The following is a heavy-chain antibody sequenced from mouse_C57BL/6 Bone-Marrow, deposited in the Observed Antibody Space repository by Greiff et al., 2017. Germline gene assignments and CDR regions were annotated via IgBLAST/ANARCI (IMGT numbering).Heavy chain of an antibody. Sequence: EVQLVESGPGLVKPSQSLSLSCSVTGYSFTGGYFWNWLRQFPGNKLEWVGFISYDGSNNYNPSLKNRISITRDTSKNQFFLKLNSVTTKDTATDYCARYRYDGPSIGMDYWGQGTSVTVSS. CDR1: GYSFTGGYF. V-gene: IGHV3-6*01. D-gene: IGHD2-3*01. CDR3: ARYRYDGPSIGMDY. J-gene: IGHJ4*01. CDR2: ISYDGSN.